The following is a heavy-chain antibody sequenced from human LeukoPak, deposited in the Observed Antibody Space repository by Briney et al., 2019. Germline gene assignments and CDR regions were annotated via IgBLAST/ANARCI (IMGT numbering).Heavy chain of an antibody. Sequence: ASVEVSCKASGYTFTGYYMHWVRQAPGQGLEWMGWINPNSGGTNYAQKFQGRVTMTRDTSISTAYMELSRLRSDDTAVYYCGYCSGGSCYSGPFDYRGQGTLVTVSS. D-gene: IGHD2-15*01. CDR3: GYCSGGSCYSGPFDY. J-gene: IGHJ4*02. V-gene: IGHV1-2*02. CDR1: GYTFTGYY. CDR2: INPNSGGT.